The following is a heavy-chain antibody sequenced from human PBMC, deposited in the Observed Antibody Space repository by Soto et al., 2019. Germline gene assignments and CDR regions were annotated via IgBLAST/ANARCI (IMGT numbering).Heavy chain of an antibody. V-gene: IGHV3-30-3*01. D-gene: IGHD3-10*01. CDR3: ARDRTGKGITHGAFDI. CDR2: ISYDGSNK. J-gene: IGHJ3*02. Sequence: GGSLRLSCAASGFAFSSYAMHWVRQAPGKGLEWVAVISYDGSNKYYADSVKGRFTISRDNSKNTLYLQMNSLRAEDTAVYYCARDRTGKGITHGAFDIWGQGTMVTVSS. CDR1: GFAFSSYA.